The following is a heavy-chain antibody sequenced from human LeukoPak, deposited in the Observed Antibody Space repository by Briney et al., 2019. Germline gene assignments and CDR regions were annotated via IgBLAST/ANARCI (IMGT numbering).Heavy chain of an antibody. Sequence: SETLSLTCTVSGGSISSYYWGWIRQPPGKGLEWIGSIYHSGSTYYNPSLKSRVTISVDTSKNQFSLKLSSVTAADTAVYYCARSILTTVTTLDYWGQGTLVTVSS. CDR3: ARSILTTVTTLDY. V-gene: IGHV4-38-2*02. CDR2: IYHSGST. D-gene: IGHD4-17*01. CDR1: GGSISSYY. J-gene: IGHJ4*02.